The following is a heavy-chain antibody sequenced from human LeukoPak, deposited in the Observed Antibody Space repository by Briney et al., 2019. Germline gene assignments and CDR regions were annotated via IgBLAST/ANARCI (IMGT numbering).Heavy chain of an antibody. CDR2: INPKSSRT. V-gene: IGHV1-8*01. Sequence: ASVKVSCKASGYTLSNYDINWVRQATGQGLEWLGWINPKSSRTGYAQKFQDRITITRNTSISTAYMELSSLGSEDTAVYFCARETPSRFFDYWGQGTLVTVSS. CDR1: GYTLSNYD. D-gene: IGHD4-23*01. CDR3: ARETPSRFFDY. J-gene: IGHJ4*02.